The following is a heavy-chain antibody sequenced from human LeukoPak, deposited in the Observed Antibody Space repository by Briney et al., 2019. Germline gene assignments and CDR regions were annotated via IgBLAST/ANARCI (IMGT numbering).Heavy chain of an antibody. V-gene: IGHV3-23*01. J-gene: IGHJ4*02. D-gene: IGHD3-22*01. CDR1: GFTFSNYA. Sequence: GGSLRLSCAASGFTFSNYAMTWVRQAPGEGLEWISSLSGNGGSTYYADSVKGRFTISRDNSKNTLYLQMNSLRAEDTAIYYCASRNYYDSGSYGIDYWGQGTLVTVYS. CDR3: ASRNYYDSGSYGIDY. CDR2: LSGNGGST.